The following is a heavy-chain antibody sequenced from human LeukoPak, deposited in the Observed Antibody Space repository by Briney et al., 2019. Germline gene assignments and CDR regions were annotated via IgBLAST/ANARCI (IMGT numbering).Heavy chain of an antibody. V-gene: IGHV3-7*01. CDR3: ARESGYSYGVNFDY. CDR1: GFTFSSYW. J-gene: IGHJ4*02. D-gene: IGHD5-18*01. CDR2: IKHDGSEK. Sequence: PAESLRLSCTASGFTFSSYWMNWVRQAPGKGLEWVANIKHDGSEKYYEDSVKGRFTITRDNAKNSLYLQMHSLRGEATAVYYCARESGYSYGVNFDYWGQGTLVTVSS.